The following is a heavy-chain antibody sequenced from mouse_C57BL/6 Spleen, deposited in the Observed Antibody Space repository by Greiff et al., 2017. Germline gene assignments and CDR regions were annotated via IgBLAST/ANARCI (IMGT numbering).Heavy chain of an antibody. D-gene: IGHD4-1*01. CDR3: ARESGTSFDY. CDR1: GFTFSSYA. Sequence: EVHLVESGGGLVKPGGSLKLSCAASGFTFSSYAMSWVRQTPEKRLEWVATISDGGSYTYYPDNVKGRFTISRDNAKNNLYLQMSHLKSEDTAMYYCARESGTSFDYWGQGTTRTVSS. J-gene: IGHJ2*01. CDR2: ISDGGSYT. V-gene: IGHV5-4*01.